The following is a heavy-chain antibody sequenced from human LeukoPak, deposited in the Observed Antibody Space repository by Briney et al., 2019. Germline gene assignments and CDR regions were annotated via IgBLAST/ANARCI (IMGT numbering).Heavy chain of an antibody. J-gene: IGHJ4*02. Sequence: PSQTLSLTCTVSGGSISSGGYYWSWIRQHPGKGLEWIGYIYYSGSTYYNPFLKSRVTLSVDTSKNQFSLKLSSVTAADTAVYYCARDSSGYYSFDYWGQGTLVTVSP. CDR2: IYYSGST. D-gene: IGHD3-22*01. CDR1: GGSISSGGYY. CDR3: ARDSSGYYSFDY. V-gene: IGHV4-31*03.